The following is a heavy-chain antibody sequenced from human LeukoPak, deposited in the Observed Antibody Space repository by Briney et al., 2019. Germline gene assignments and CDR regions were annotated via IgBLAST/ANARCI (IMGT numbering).Heavy chain of an antibody. Sequence: PSETLSLTCAVYGGSFSGYYWSWIRQPPGKGLEWIGEINHSGSTNYNPSLKSRVTISVDTSKNQFSLKLSSVTAADTAVYYCARKGRPLYLYSSGPYYFDYWGQGTLVTVSS. D-gene: IGHD6-19*01. J-gene: IGHJ4*02. CDR1: GGSFSGYY. CDR2: INHSGST. CDR3: ARKGRPLYLYSSGPYYFDY. V-gene: IGHV4-34*01.